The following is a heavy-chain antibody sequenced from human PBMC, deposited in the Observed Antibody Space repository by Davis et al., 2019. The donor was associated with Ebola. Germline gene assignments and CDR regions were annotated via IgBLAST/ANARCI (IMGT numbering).Heavy chain of an antibody. CDR2: TNHIGTT. D-gene: IGHD6-13*01. CDR3: PRRRGYSSSWRFEFDP. V-gene: IGHV4-34*01. Sequence: MPSETLSPTCPLLGASFSGYYWSWNRQPLGEGLGWVGETNHIGTTTYNPSLKSRVTIPVDTSKNQFSLRLSSVTAAETAVYSCPRRRGYSSSWRFEFDPWGQGTLVTVSS. CDR1: GASFSGYY. J-gene: IGHJ5*02.